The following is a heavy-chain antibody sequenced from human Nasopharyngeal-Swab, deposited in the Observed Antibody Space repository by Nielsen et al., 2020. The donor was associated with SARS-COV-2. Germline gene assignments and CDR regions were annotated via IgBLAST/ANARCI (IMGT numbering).Heavy chain of an antibody. V-gene: IGHV1-69*13. CDR2: IIPIFDTA. J-gene: IGHJ4*02. Sequence: SVKVSCKASGYTFTSYAITWVRQAPGQGLEWMGGIIPIFDTANYAQQFQGRVTITADESTSTAYMELSSLRSDDTAVYYCARGRRGYSSSWYPYYFDYWGQGTLVTVSS. D-gene: IGHD6-13*01. CDR3: ARGRRGYSSSWYPYYFDY. CDR1: GYTFTSYA.